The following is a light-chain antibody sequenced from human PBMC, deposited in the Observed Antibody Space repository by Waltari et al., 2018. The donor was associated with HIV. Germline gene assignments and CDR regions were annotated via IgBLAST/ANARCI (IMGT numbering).Light chain of an antibody. J-gene: IGLJ3*02. V-gene: IGLV1-44*01. Sequence: QSVLTQPPSASGTPGQRVTISCSGSSSNIGSNTVNWYQQLPGTAPKLLIYSNNRRPSGVPDRFSGCKSGTSASLAISGLQSEDEADYYCAAWDDSLNGWVFGGGTKLTVL. CDR1: SSNIGSNT. CDR2: SNN. CDR3: AAWDDSLNGWV.